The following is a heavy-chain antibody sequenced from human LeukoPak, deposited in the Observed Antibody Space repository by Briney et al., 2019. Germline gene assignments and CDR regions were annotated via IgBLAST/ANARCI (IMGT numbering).Heavy chain of an antibody. D-gene: IGHD2-15*01. CDR2: INHSGST. V-gene: IGHV4-34*01. J-gene: IGHJ4*02. CDR1: GGSFSGYY. Sequence: KPSETLSLTCAVYGGSFSGYYWSWIRQPPGKGREWIGEINHSGSTNYNPSLKSRVTISVDTSKNQCSLKLSSVTAADTAVYYCARGVYCSGGSCYGDFDYWGQGTLVTVSS. CDR3: ARGVYCSGGSCYGDFDY.